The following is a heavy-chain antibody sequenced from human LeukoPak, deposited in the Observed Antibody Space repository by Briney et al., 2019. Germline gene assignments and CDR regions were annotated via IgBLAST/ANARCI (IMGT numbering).Heavy chain of an antibody. CDR3: ARGRLLVSGAARRWFDP. J-gene: IGHJ5*02. Sequence: PSETLSLTCTVSGGSISSYYWSWIRQPPGKGLEWIGYIYYSGSTNYNPSLKSRVTISVDTSKNQFSLKLSSVTAADTAVYYCARGRLLVSGAARRWFDPWGQGTLVTVSS. V-gene: IGHV4-59*12. D-gene: IGHD5/OR15-5a*01. CDR2: IYYSGST. CDR1: GGSISSYY.